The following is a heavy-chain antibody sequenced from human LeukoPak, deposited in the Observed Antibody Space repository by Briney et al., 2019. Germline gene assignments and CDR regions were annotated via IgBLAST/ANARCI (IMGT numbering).Heavy chain of an antibody. Sequence: GGSLRLSCAASGFTFSSYAMSWVRQAPGKGLEWVSAISGSGGSTYYADSVKGRFTISRDNSKNTLYLQMNSLRAEDTPVYYCAKHVLRFLEWLPIDAFDIWGQGTMVTVSS. CDR3: AKHVLRFLEWLPIDAFDI. D-gene: IGHD3-3*01. CDR2: ISGSGGST. CDR1: GFTFSSYA. J-gene: IGHJ3*02. V-gene: IGHV3-23*01.